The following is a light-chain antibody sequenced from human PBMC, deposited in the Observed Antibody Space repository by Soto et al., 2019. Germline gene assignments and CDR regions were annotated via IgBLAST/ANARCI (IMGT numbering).Light chain of an antibody. CDR1: QGIRND. V-gene: IGKV1-6*01. Sequence: AIQMTQSPSSLSASVGDRVTITCRASQGIRNDLGWYQQKPGKAPKLLIYGISSLQSGVPSRFSGSGSGTDFTLTISSLQPEDVANYYCLQDDNYPFTFGQGTKVEIK. J-gene: IGKJ2*01. CDR2: GIS. CDR3: LQDDNYPFT.